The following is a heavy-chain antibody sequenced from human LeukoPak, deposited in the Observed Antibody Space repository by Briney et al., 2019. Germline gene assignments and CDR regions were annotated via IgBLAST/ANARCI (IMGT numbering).Heavy chain of an antibody. J-gene: IGHJ4*02. CDR3: ARHRYYYDGSGYAFDQ. CDR1: GYSISSGDY. CDR2: IYHSGST. V-gene: IGHV4-38-2*01. Sequence: SETLSLTCAVSGYSISSGDYWGWIRQSPGEGLDWIGSIYHSGSTYYNPSLKSRVTISVDTSKNQFSLKLSSVTAADTAVYYCARHRYYYDGSGYAFDQWGQGTLVTVSS. D-gene: IGHD3-22*01.